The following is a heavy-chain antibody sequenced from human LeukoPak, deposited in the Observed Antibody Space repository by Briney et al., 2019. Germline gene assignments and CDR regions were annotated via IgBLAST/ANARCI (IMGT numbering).Heavy chain of an antibody. CDR3: AKMVQGPGY. CDR2: ISGSGGST. J-gene: IGHJ4*02. Sequence: PGGSLRLSCAASGFTVSSNYMSWVRQAPGKGLEWVSVISGSGGSTYYADSVKGRFTISRDNSKNTLYLQMNSLRAEDTAVYYCAKMVQGPGYWGQGTLVTVSS. CDR1: GFTVSSNY. D-gene: IGHD3-10*01. V-gene: IGHV3-23*01.